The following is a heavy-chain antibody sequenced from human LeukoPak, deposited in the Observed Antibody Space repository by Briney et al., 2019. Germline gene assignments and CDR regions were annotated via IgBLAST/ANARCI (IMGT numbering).Heavy chain of an antibody. CDR3: ASGGYSYGYNVY. CDR2: IYYSGST. V-gene: IGHV4-59*01. D-gene: IGHD5-18*01. J-gene: IGHJ4*02. Sequence: SETLSLTCTVSGGSISSYYWSWIRQPPGKGLEWIGYIYYSGSTNYNLSLKSRVTISVDTSKNQFSLKLSSVTAADTAVYYCASGGYSYGYNVYWGQGTLVTVSS. CDR1: GGSISSYY.